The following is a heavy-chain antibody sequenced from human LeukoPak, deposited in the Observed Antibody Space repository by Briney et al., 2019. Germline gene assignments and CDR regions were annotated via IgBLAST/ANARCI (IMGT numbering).Heavy chain of an antibody. J-gene: IGHJ5*01. D-gene: IGHD1-26*01. V-gene: IGHV3-7*03. Sequence: QAGGSLRLSCAASGFTFSSYAMSWVRRAPGKGLEWVANIKQDGSEKYYVDSVKGRFTISRDNAKNSLYLQMNSLRAEDTAVYYCARVSGNYYRWFDSWGQGTLVTVSS. CDR1: GFTFSSYA. CDR3: ARVSGNYYRWFDS. CDR2: IKQDGSEK.